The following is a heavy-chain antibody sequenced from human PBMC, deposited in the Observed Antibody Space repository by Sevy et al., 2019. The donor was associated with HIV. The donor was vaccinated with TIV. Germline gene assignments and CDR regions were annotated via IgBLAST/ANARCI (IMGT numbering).Heavy chain of an antibody. CDR1: GYTFTTYN. V-gene: IGHV1-18*01. CDR3: ARGSTSWYDY. CDR2: MSPYNGNK. D-gene: IGHD2-8*01. J-gene: IGHJ4*02. Sequence: ASVKVSCKASGYTFTTYNIVWVRQAPGQGLEWLAWMSPYNGNKNYAQIVQGRVTMTTDTFTETAFLELRSLEFDDTATYYCARGSTSWYDYWGQGTLVTVSS.